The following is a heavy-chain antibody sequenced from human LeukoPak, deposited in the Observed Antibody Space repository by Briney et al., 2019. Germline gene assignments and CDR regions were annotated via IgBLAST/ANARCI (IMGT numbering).Heavy chain of an antibody. V-gene: IGHV3-30*18. CDR2: ISYDGSDK. CDR1: GFTFSSYG. Sequence: GGSLRLSCAASGFTFSSYGMHWVRQAPGKGLEWVAVISYDGSDKYYADSVKGRFTISRDNSKNTLYLQMNSLRAEDTAVYYCAKDRGYGDPEVYYFDYWGQGTLVTVSS. J-gene: IGHJ4*02. CDR3: AKDRGYGDPEVYYFDY. D-gene: IGHD4-17*01.